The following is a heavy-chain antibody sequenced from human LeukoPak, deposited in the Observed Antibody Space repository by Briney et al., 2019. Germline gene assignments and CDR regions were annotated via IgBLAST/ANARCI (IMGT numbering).Heavy chain of an antibody. V-gene: IGHV3-23*01. CDR3: AKARGSGLVATNY. D-gene: IGHD5-12*01. CDR1: GFTFSSYA. Sequence: GGSLRLSCAASGFTFSSYAMSWVRQAPGKGLEWVAPISGSGATTYYADSVKGRFTISRDNSKNTLYLQMNSLRAEDTAVYYCAKARGSGLVATNYWGQGTLVTVSS. CDR2: ISGSGATT. J-gene: IGHJ4*02.